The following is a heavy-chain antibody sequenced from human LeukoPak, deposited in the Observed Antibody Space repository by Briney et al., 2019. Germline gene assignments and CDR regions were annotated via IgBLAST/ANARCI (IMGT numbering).Heavy chain of an antibody. J-gene: IGHJ4*02. CDR3: ARDPAPLLAVAEDY. CDR2: ISYDGSNK. CDR1: GFTFSSYA. Sequence: GGSLRLSCAASGFTFSSYAMHWVRQAPGKGLEWVAVISYDGSNKYYADSVKGRFTISRDNSKNTLYLQMNSLRAEDTAVYYCARDPAPLLAVAEDYWGQGTLVTVSS. D-gene: IGHD2-15*01. V-gene: IGHV3-30-3*01.